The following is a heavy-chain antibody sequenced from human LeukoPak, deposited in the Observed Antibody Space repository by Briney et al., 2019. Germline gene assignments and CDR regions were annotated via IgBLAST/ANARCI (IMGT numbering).Heavy chain of an antibody. CDR2: IYYSGST. CDR1: GGSISSYY. D-gene: IGHD2-15*01. CDR3: ARVDGSCSGGSCPSGNWFDP. V-gene: IGHV4-59*01. Sequence: SETLSLTCTVSGGSISSYYWSWIRQPPGKGLEWIGYIYYSGSTNYNPSLKSRVTISVDTSKNHFSLKLTSVTAADTAVYYCARVDGSCSGGSCPSGNWFDPWGQGTLVTVSS. J-gene: IGHJ5*02.